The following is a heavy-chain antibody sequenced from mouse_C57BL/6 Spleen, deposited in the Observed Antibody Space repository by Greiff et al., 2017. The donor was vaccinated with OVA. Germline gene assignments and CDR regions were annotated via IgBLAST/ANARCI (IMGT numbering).Heavy chain of an antibody. J-gene: IGHJ4*01. V-gene: IGHV5-6*02. CDR1: GFTFSSYG. CDR2: ISSGGSYT. Sequence: EVKLVESGGDLVKPGGSLKLSCAASGFTFSSYGMSWVRKTPDKRLEWVATISSGGSYTYYPDSVKGRFTISRDNAKNTLYLQMSSLKSEDTAMYYCAGHEALRGAMDYWGQGTSVTVSS. CDR3: AGHEALRGAMDY.